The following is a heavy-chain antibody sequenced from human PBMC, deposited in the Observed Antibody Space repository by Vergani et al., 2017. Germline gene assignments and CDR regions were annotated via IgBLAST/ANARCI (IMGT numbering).Heavy chain of an antibody. V-gene: IGHV3-23*01. Sequence: EVQLLESGGDLVQPGGSLRLSCAASGFTFNHYAMNWVRQAPGKGLEWVSGISGSGGSTYYAGSVKGRFTISRDSSKNTLYLQMNSLSAGDTAVSNPRSSGYDYLYYYHAMDVWGQGTTVTVSS. CDR3: RSSGYDYLYYYHAMDV. J-gene: IGHJ6*02. CDR2: ISGSGGST. CDR1: GFTFNHYA. D-gene: IGHD5-12*01.